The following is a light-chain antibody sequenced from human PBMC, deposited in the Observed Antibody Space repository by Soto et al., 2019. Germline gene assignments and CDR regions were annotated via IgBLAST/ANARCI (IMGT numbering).Light chain of an antibody. CDR1: QSVGSN. CDR2: GSS. CDR3: QQHGSSPIT. Sequence: EILLTHSPATLPVSPGERATLSCRASQSVGSNLAWFQQKPGQAPRLLIYGSSTRATGVPARFSGSGSGTDFTLTISRLEPEDFAVYYCQQHGSSPITFGQGTRLEIK. J-gene: IGKJ5*01. V-gene: IGKV3-20*01.